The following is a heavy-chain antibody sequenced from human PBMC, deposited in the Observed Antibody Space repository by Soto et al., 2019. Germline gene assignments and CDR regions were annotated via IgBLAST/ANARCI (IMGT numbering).Heavy chain of an antibody. D-gene: IGHD6-13*01. CDR1: GCTFSSYS. J-gene: IGHJ4*02. Sequence: GGSVSLSWAASGCTFSSYSMNWVRQAPGKGLEWVSSISSSSSYIYYEDSVKGRFTISRDNAKNSLYLQMNSLRAEDTAVYYCARAYSSRDLDYWGQGTLVTVSS. CDR2: ISSSSSYI. CDR3: ARAYSSRDLDY. V-gene: IGHV3-21*01.